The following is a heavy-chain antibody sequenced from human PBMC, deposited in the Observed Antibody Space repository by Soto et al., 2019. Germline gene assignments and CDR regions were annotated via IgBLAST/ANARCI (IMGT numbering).Heavy chain of an antibody. CDR3: ARVNYGDYYYGMDV. CDR2: ISYTGSA. J-gene: IGHJ6*02. CDR1: GGSINYSY. V-gene: IGHV4-59*01. D-gene: IGHD4-17*01. Sequence: SETLSLTCPVSGGSINYSYWTWIRQPPGKGLEWIGYISYTGSANYNASHKSRLTISVDTSKNQFSLKLSSVTAADTALYYCARVNYGDYYYGMDVWGQGTTVTVSS.